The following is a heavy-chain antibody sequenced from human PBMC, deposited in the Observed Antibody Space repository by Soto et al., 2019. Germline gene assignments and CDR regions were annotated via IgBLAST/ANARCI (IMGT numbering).Heavy chain of an antibody. V-gene: IGHV1-46*01. CDR3: ARPLSASHSYYGMDV. J-gene: IGHJ6*02. D-gene: IGHD2-2*01. Sequence: QVQLVQSGAEVKKPGASVKVSCKASGYTFTSYYMHWVRQAPGQGLEWMGIINPSGTTTDYAQKFQGRVTMTRDTSTSTYYKELSSLRSEDTAVYYCARPLSASHSYYGMDVWGQGTTVTVSS. CDR2: INPSGTTT. CDR1: GYTFTSYY.